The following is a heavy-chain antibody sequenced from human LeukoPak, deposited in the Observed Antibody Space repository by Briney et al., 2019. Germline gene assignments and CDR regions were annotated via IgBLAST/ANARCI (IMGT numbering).Heavy chain of an antibody. Sequence: GESLKISCKGSGYSFTSYWIGWVRQAPGQGLEWMGIINPSGGSTSYAQKFQGRVTMTRDTSTSTVYMELSSLRSEDTAVYYCARGGYSSGWYWGNITPMSYWGQGTLVTVSS. V-gene: IGHV1-46*01. J-gene: IGHJ4*02. CDR2: INPSGGST. D-gene: IGHD6-19*01. CDR3: ARGGYSSGWYWGNITPMSY. CDR1: GYSFTSYW.